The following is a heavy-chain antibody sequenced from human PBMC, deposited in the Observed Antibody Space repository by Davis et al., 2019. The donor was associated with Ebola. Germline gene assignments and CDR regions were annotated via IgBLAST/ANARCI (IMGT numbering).Heavy chain of an antibody. Sequence: GESLKISCAASGFTFSSYGMNWVRQAPGKGLEWVSSISSSSSYIYYADSVKGRFTISRDNAKNSLYLQMNSLRAEDTAVYYCARDRWGAVAATNPLGGFDPWGQGTLVTVSS. D-gene: IGHD2-15*01. CDR2: ISSSSSYI. J-gene: IGHJ5*02. CDR3: ARDRWGAVAATNPLGGFDP. CDR1: GFTFSSYG. V-gene: IGHV3-21*01.